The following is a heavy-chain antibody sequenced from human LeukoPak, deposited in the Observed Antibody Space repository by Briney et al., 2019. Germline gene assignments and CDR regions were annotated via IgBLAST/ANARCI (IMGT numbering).Heavy chain of an antibody. CDR2: IIPIFGTA. Sequence: SVKVSCKASGGTFISYAISWVRQAPGQGLEWMGGIIPIFGTANYAQKFQGRVTITADESTSTAYMELSSLRSEDTAVYYCARLGYYGSGSYYEYDAFDIWGQGTMVTVSS. V-gene: IGHV1-69*13. D-gene: IGHD3-10*01. CDR3: ARLGYYGSGSYYEYDAFDI. CDR1: GGTFISYA. J-gene: IGHJ3*02.